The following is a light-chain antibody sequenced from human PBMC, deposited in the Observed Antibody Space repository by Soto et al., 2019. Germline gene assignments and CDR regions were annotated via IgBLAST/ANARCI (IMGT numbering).Light chain of an antibody. Sequence: EIVLIQSPATLSLSPGERATLSCRASQSIGRYLAWYQQKPGQAPRLLISDASNRATGIPARFSGSGSGTDFSLTISSLEPEDFAVYYCQQRNNWPLITFGQGTRLEIK. CDR1: QSIGRY. V-gene: IGKV3-11*01. CDR3: QQRNNWPLIT. CDR2: DAS. J-gene: IGKJ5*01.